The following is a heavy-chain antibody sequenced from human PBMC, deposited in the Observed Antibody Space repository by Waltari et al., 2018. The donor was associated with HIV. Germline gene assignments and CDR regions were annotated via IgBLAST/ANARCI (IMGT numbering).Heavy chain of an antibody. CDR1: GGSISSGSYY. V-gene: IGHV4-61*02. Sequence: QVLLQESGPGLVKPSQPLSLTCPVPGGSISSGSYYWSWLRQHAAQARGWMGRIYTSGSTNYNPSLNSRVTISVDTSKNQFSLKLSSVTAADTAVYYCARESDCSSTSCHYYYYYGMDVWGQGTTVTVSS. J-gene: IGHJ6*02. CDR3: ARESDCSSTSCHYYYYYGMDV. CDR2: IYTSGST. D-gene: IGHD2-2*01.